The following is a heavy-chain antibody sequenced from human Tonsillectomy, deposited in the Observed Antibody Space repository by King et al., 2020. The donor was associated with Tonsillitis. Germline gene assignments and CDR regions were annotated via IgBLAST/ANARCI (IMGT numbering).Heavy chain of an antibody. CDR1: GDTFSSNW. CDR3: ATLVAADNYYFDY. CDR2: IYPSDSDT. D-gene: IGHD6-13*01. J-gene: IGHJ4*02. V-gene: IGHV5-51*01. Sequence: QLVQSGAEVKKPGESLKISCKVSGDTFSSNWIGWVRQKPGKGLEWMGIIYPSDSDTTYSPSFQGQVTISADNSISTAYLHWSSLKASDTAMYYCATLVAADNYYFDYWGQGTLVTVSS.